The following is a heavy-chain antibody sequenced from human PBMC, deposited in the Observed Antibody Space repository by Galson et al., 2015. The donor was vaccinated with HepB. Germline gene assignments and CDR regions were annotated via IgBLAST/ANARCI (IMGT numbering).Heavy chain of an antibody. CDR2: ISSSSGTI. J-gene: IGHJ3*02. V-gene: IGHV3-48*01. CDR3: AKFPPLDAFDI. CDR1: GFTFSSYS. Sequence: SLRLSCAASGFTFSSYSVNWVRQTPGKGLEWLSYISSSSGTIYYADSVKGRFTISRDNAKNSLYLQMNSLRAEDTAVYYCAKFPPLDAFDIWGQGTMVTVSS.